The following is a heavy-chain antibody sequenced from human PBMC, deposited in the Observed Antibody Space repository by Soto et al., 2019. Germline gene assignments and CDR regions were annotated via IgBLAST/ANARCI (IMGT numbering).Heavy chain of an antibody. CDR3: ARGGYSSTWSNLLDRSGLDV. Sequence: QVQLVQSGAEAKKPGSSVKVSCKTSGGTFSSYAISWVRQAPGQGLEWMGGIVPLFRTTNYAQKFQGRVTITADKYTYTVYMELSGLRSGDTAVDYCARGGYSSTWSNLLDRSGLDVWGQGTTVTVSS. J-gene: IGHJ6*02. CDR2: IVPLFRTT. D-gene: IGHD6-13*01. CDR1: GGTFSSYA. V-gene: IGHV1-69*06.